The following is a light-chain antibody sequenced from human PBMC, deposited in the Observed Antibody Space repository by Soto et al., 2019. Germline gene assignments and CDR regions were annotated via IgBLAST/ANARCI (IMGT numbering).Light chain of an antibody. V-gene: IGKV1D-12*01. CDR2: AAS. J-gene: IGKJ5*01. Sequence: IRMTQSPSSFSASTGDRVTITCRTSQGISSYLAWYQQKPGIAPKLLIYAASSLQSGVPSRFSGSGSGTDFTLTISSLQPEDFATYYCQQANSFPITFGQGTRLEI. CDR3: QQANSFPIT. CDR1: QGISSY.